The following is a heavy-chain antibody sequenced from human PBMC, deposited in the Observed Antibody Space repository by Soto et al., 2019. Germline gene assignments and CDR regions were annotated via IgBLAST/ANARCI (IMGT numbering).Heavy chain of an antibody. V-gene: IGHV4-34*01. CDR3: ARVERGTATTVVDSFDI. CDR1: GGFVSSGSYY. Sequence: QVQLQQWGAGLLKSSETLSRTCAVYGGFVSSGSYYWSLIRQPPGKGLGCMGEMSHRGGTHLNPSLKGRVAISVDTSKNQFSMKMSSVTAEDTALYYCARVERGTATTVVDSFDIWGPGTMVTVSS. J-gene: IGHJ3*02. CDR2: MSHRGGT. D-gene: IGHD1-1*01.